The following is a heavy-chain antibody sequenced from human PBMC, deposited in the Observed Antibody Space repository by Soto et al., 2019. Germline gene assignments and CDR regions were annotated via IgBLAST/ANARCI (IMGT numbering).Heavy chain of an antibody. CDR1: GGAISNYY. Sequence: SETLSLACSVSGGAISNYYWSWIRQPPGKGLEWIGYIYHTGSTSNNPSLKSRVTLSVDTSKNQLSLNLTSVTAADTAIYYCARSVNRGYSYGYGHWGQGTLVTVSS. V-gene: IGHV4-59*01. CDR2: IYHTGST. D-gene: IGHD5-18*01. CDR3: ARSVNRGYSYGYGH. J-gene: IGHJ4*02.